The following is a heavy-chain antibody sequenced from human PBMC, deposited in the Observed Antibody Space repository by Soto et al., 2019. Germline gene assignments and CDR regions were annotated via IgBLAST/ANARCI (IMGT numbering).Heavy chain of an antibody. CDR1: GGTFSSYA. J-gene: IGHJ4*02. D-gene: IGHD6-19*01. CDR2: INPSGGST. V-gene: IGHV1-46*01. Sequence: ASVKVSCKASGGTFSSYAISWVRQAPGQGLEWVGTINPSGGSTSYAQKLQGRVTMTRDTSTSTVYMELSSLRSEDTAVYYCARDGVAGTYYFDYWGQGTLVTVSS. CDR3: ARDGVAGTYYFDY.